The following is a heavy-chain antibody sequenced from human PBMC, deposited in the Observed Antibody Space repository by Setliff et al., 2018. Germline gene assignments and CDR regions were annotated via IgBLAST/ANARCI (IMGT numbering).Heavy chain of an antibody. CDR1: GGSIRSGNYY. CDR2: IYSSGST. D-gene: IGHD3-22*01. V-gene: IGHV4-30-4*08. J-gene: IGHJ4*02. CDR3: ARESRYYYDNLGTLDY. Sequence: ASETLSLTCAVSGGSIRSGNYYWSWVRQPPGKGLEWIGYIYSSGSTYYNPSLKSRVSISVDTSKNQFSLKLSSVTAADTAVYYCARESRYYYDNLGTLDYWGQGTLVTVSS.